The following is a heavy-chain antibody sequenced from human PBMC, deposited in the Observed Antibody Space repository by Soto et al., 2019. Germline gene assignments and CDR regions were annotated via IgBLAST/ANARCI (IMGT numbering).Heavy chain of an antibody. J-gene: IGHJ6*02. Sequence: GGSLRLSCAASGFTFSSYAMSWVRQAPGKGLEWVSAISGSGGSTYYADSVKGRFTISRDNSKNTLYLQMNSLRAEDTAVYYCAKDGYCSGGSCYLGYYGMDVWGQGTTVTVSS. V-gene: IGHV3-23*01. CDR3: AKDGYCSGGSCYLGYYGMDV. CDR2: ISGSGGST. D-gene: IGHD2-15*01. CDR1: GFTFSSYA.